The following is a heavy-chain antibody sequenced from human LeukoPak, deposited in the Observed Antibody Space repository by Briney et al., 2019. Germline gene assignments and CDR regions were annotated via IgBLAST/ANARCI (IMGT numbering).Heavy chain of an antibody. CDR2: IYSGGST. CDR3: AKGVVVAATRPYGMDV. D-gene: IGHD2-15*01. CDR1: GFTVSSNY. Sequence: GGSLRLSCAASGFTVSSNYMSWVRQAPGKGLEWVSVIYSGGSTYYADSVKGRFTISRDNSKNTLYLQMNSLRAEDTAVYYCAKGVVVAATRPYGMDVWGQGTTVTVSS. V-gene: IGHV3-53*01. J-gene: IGHJ6*02.